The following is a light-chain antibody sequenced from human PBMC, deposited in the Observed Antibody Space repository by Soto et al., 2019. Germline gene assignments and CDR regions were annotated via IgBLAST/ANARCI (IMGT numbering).Light chain of an antibody. Sequence: EIVLTQSPATLSLSPGERATLSCRASQSVSRHLAWYQQKPGQAPRLLIYDASNRATGIPARFSGSGSGKDFTLTISSLEPEDFAVYYCQQRNNWPPVTFGGGTKVEIK. J-gene: IGKJ4*01. V-gene: IGKV3-11*01. CDR3: QQRNNWPPVT. CDR2: DAS. CDR1: QSVSRH.